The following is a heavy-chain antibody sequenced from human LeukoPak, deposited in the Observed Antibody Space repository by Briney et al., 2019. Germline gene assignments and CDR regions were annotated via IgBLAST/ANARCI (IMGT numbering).Heavy chain of an antibody. CDR3: ASGGSSWYDY. J-gene: IGHJ4*02. D-gene: IGHD6-13*01. V-gene: IGHV5-51*01. CDR2: IYPGDSDT. CDR1: GFSFTRYW. Sequence: GESLKISCKGFGFSFTRYWVGWVRPMPGEGLEWMGIIYPGDSDTRYSPSFQGQVTISADKSISTAYLQWSSLKASDTAMYYCASGGSSWYDYWGQGTLVPVSS.